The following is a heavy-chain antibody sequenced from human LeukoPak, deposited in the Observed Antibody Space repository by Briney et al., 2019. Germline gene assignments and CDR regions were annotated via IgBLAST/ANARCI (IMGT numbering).Heavy chain of an antibody. CDR2: ISYDGGNK. CDR1: GFTFSSYG. D-gene: IGHD6-13*01. CDR3: AKGNQAGFKRIAAAGLNYYYGMDV. J-gene: IGHJ6*02. V-gene: IGHV3-30*18. Sequence: GRSLRLSCAASGFTFSSYGMHWVRQAPGKGLEWVAVISYDGGNKYYADSVKGRFTISRDNSKNTLYLQMNSLRAEDTAVYYCAKGNQAGFKRIAAAGLNYYYGMDVWGQGTTVTVSS.